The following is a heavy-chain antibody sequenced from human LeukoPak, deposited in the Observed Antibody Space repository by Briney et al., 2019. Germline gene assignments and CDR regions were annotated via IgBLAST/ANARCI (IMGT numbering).Heavy chain of an antibody. J-gene: IGHJ4*02. V-gene: IGHV3-64D*06. Sequence: GGSLRLSCSASGFTFSTYSMHWVRQAPGEGLEYVSAISSNGGSTYYSDSVKGRFTISRDNSKNTLYLQMSSLRAEDTAVYYCVKGSGSGWYGYWGQGTLVTVSS. CDR1: GFTFSTYS. CDR2: ISSNGGST. D-gene: IGHD6-19*01. CDR3: VKGSGSGWYGY.